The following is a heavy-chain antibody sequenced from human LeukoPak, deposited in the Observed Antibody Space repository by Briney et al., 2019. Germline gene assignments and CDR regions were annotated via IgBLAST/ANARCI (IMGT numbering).Heavy chain of an antibody. D-gene: IGHD1-26*01. CDR3: ATRDGVGATAFDY. CDR2: FDPEDGET. Sequence: ASVKVSCKVSGYTLTELSMHWVRQAPGKGLEWMGGFDPEDGETIYAQKFQGRVTMTEDTSKDTACMELSSLRSEDTAVYYCATRDGVGATAFDYWGQGTLVTVSS. CDR1: GYTLTELS. V-gene: IGHV1-24*01. J-gene: IGHJ4*02.